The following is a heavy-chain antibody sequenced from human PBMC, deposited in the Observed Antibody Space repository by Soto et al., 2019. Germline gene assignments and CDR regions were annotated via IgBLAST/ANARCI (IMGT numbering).Heavy chain of an antibody. CDR1: GYTFTSYD. J-gene: IGHJ4*02. V-gene: IGHV1-8*01. CDR2: MNPNSGNT. Sequence: QVQLVQSGAEVKKPGASVKVSCKASGYTFTSYDINWVRQATGQGLEWMGWMNPNSGNTGYAQKFQGRVTLTRNTSITTAYMEQSSLRAQDTAVYYCARGSSHPLLPDWGQGTLVTVSS. CDR3: ARGSSHPLLPD. D-gene: IGHD2-2*01.